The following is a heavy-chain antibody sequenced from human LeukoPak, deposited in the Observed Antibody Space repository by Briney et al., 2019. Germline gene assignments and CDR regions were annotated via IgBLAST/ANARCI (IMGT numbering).Heavy chain of an antibody. CDR1: GFTFSSYA. CDR2: IYSGGST. CDR3: ARVWDSWYYFDY. V-gene: IGHV3-53*01. Sequence: GGSLRLSCAASGFTFSSYAMSWVRQAPGKGLEWVSVIYSGGSTYYADSVKGRFAISRDNSKNTLYLQMNSLRAEDTAVYYCARVWDSWYYFDYWGQGTLVTVSS. D-gene: IGHD6-13*01. J-gene: IGHJ4*02.